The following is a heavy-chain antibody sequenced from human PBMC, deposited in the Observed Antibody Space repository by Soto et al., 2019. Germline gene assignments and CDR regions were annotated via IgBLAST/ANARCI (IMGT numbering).Heavy chain of an antibody. Sequence: QVQLQESGPGLVKPSGTLSLTCAVSGGSVTISNWWSWVRQTPGKGLEWIGQIHHSGSTNYNPSHTRRLTTSVDKSKNQLSLETKSVTAADTAVYYCARGGYYFYMDVWGKGTTVTVSS. D-gene: IGHD1-26*01. CDR2: IHHSGST. CDR3: ARGGYYFYMDV. J-gene: IGHJ6*03. V-gene: IGHV4-4*02. CDR1: GGSVTISNW.